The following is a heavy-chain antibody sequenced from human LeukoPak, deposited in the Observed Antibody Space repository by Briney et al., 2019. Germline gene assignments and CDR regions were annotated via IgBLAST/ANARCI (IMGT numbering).Heavy chain of an antibody. J-gene: IGHJ2*01. CDR2: ISGSGGST. V-gene: IGHV3-23*01. CDR1: GFTHKNYV. Sequence: PGGSLRLSCEVSGFTHKNYVMRWVRQAPGEGLEWVSAISGSGGSTYYADSVKGRFTISRDNSKNSLYVHMNSLRAEDTAVYYCAKESRDCSSTSCQGYFDLWGRGTLVTVSS. D-gene: IGHD2-2*01. CDR3: AKESRDCSSTSCQGYFDL.